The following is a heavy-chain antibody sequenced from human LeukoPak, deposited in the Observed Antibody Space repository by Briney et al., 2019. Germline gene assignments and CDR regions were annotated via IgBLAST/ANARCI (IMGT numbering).Heavy chain of an antibody. J-gene: IGHJ6*03. V-gene: IGHV4-4*07. CDR1: GGYIGSYY. CDR3: AREADYGDYSKSFYYMDV. Sequence: SETLSLTCTVSGGYIGSYYWSWTRQPAGKGLEWIGRIYTSENTEYNPSLKSRVTMSVDMSTSQFSLRLTSVTAADTAVYYCAREADYGDYSKSFYYMDVWGKGTTVTVSS. CDR2: IYTSENT. D-gene: IGHD4-17*01.